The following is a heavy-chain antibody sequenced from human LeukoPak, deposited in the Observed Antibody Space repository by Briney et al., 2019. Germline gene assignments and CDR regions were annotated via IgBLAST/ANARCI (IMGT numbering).Heavy chain of an antibody. CDR3: ARDEWPGTIDY. CDR2: IYSGGST. V-gene: IGHV3-53*01. CDR1: GFTVSSNY. D-gene: IGHD3-3*01. Sequence: GGSLRLSCAASGFTVSSNYMSWVRQAPGKGLEWVSIIYSGGSTFYADSVKGRFTISRDNAKNSLYLQMNSLRAEDTAVYYCARDEWPGTIDYWGQGTLVTVSS. J-gene: IGHJ4*02.